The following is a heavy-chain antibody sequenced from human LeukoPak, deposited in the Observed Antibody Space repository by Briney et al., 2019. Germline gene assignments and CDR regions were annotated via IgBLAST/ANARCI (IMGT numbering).Heavy chain of an antibody. V-gene: IGHV3-48*02. CDR1: GFTFSSYS. D-gene: IGHD3-10*01. Sequence: GGSLRLSCAASGFTFSSYSMSWVRQAPGKGLEWVSYVSSSSSPIHYADSVKGRFTISRDNAKNSLSLQMNSLRDEDTAVYYCARVGRFWETPGYYVDDWGQGTLVTVSS. CDR3: ARVGRFWETPGYYVDD. J-gene: IGHJ4*02. CDR2: VSSSSSPI.